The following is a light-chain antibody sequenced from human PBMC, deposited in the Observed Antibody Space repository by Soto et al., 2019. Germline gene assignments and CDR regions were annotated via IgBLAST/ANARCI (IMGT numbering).Light chain of an antibody. CDR3: QQYNGT. J-gene: IGKJ1*01. CDR2: KAS. Sequence: DAQMTQSPSTLSASVGDRATITCRASQSISDYLAWYQQKPGKAPKLLIYKASSLESGVPSRFSGSGSGTEFTLTISSLQPDDFATYYCQQYNGTFGQGTKVDI. CDR1: QSISDY. V-gene: IGKV1-5*03.